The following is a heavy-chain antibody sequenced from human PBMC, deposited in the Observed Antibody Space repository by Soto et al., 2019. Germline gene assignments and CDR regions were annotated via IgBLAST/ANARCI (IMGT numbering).Heavy chain of an antibody. V-gene: IGHV3-49*04. D-gene: IGHD1-26*01. CDR2: IRSKPYGGTT. J-gene: IGHJ4*02. CDR3: AREFSGSYPDY. Sequence: GSLRLSCTASGFTFGDFAMTWVRQAPGKGLEWVGFIRSKPYGGTTEYAASVKDRFTISRDDSKSIAYLQMNSLKTEDTAVYYCAREFSGSYPDYWGQGTLVTVSS. CDR1: GFTFGDFA.